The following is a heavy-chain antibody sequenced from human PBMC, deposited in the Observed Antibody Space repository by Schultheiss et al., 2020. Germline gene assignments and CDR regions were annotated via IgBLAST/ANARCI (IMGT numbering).Heavy chain of an antibody. V-gene: IGHV3-48*03. Sequence: GGSLRLSCAASGFAFSSEEMNWIRQAPGKGLEWISYISSSGSTIYYADSVKGRFTISRDNAKNSLYLQMNSLRAEDTAVYYCARDNYDSSGYDPFFDYWGKGTLVTVSS. CDR2: ISSSGSTI. CDR3: ARDNYDSSGYDPFFDY. CDR1: GFAFSSEE. J-gene: IGHJ4*02. D-gene: IGHD3-22*01.